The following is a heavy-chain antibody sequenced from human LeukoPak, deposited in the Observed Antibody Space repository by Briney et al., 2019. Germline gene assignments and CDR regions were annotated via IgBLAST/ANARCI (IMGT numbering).Heavy chain of an antibody. CDR1: GGSISSISYY. D-gene: IGHD6-13*01. V-gene: IGHV4-39*07. CDR2: MYYSGST. J-gene: IGHJ5*02. Sequence: SETLSLTCTVSGGSISSISYYWGWIRQPPGKGLEWIVSMYYSGSTYNNPSLKSRVTISVDTSKNQFSLKLSSVTAADTAAYYCARRTPAAAGTSWFDPWGQGTLVTVSS. CDR3: ARRTPAAAGTSWFDP.